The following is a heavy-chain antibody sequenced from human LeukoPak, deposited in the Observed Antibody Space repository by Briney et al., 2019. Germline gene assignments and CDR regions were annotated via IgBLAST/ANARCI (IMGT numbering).Heavy chain of an antibody. V-gene: IGHV4-39*07. Sequence: SETLSLTCTVSGGSISSSSYYWGWIRQPPGKGLEWIGIIYYSGSTYYNPSLKSRVTISVDTSKNQFSLKLSSVTAADTAVYYCARDDSKGGAFDIWGQGTMVIVSS. CDR1: GGSISSSSYY. J-gene: IGHJ3*02. CDR2: IYYSGST. D-gene: IGHD3-22*01. CDR3: ARDDSKGGAFDI.